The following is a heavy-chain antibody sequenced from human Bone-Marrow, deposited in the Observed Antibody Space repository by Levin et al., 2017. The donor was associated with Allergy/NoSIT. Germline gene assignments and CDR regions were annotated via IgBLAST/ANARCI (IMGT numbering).Heavy chain of an antibody. D-gene: IGHD6-6*01. Sequence: SGGSLRLSCAASGFIFRNYGMHWVRQTPGKGLEWVAVIWYDDSNSYYADSVKGRFTVSRDNSKNTLSLQMKSLRAEDTAGYYCAREGGDSSSSSKFDYWGQGTLVTVSS. V-gene: IGHV3-33*01. J-gene: IGHJ4*02. CDR1: GFIFRNYG. CDR2: IWYDDSNS. CDR3: AREGGDSSSSSKFDY.